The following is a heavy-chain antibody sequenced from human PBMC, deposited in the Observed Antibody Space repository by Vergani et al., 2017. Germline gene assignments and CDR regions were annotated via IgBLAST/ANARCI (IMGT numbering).Heavy chain of an antibody. CDR3: ARRGAYTWNGAEDY. Sequence: VQLVQSGAEVKKPGASVKVSCKGSGYSFTSYWISWVRQMPGKGLEWMGRIDPSDSYTNYSPSFQGHVTISADKSISTAYLQWSSLKASDTAMYYCARRGAYTWNGAEDYWGQGTLVTVSS. CDR2: IDPSDSYT. V-gene: IGHV5-10-1*01. J-gene: IGHJ4*02. CDR1: GYSFTSYW. D-gene: IGHD1-20*01.